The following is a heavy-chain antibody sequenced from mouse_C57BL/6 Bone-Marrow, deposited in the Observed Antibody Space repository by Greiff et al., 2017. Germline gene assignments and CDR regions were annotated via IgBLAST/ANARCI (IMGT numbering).Heavy chain of an antibody. CDR1: GFSFNTYA. D-gene: IGHD2-1*01. Sequence: EVKLVESGGGLVQPKGSLKLSCAASGFSFNTYAMNWVRQAPGKGLEWGARIRSKSNNYATYYADSVKDRFTISRDDSESMLYLQMNNLKTEDTDMYYCVSLLSDPFAYWGQGTLVTVSA. V-gene: IGHV10-1*01. J-gene: IGHJ3*01. CDR2: IRSKSNNYAT. CDR3: VSLLSDPFAY.